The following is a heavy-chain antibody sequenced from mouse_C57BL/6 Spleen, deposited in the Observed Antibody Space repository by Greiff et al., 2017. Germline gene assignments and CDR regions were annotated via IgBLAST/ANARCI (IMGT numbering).Heavy chain of an antibody. D-gene: IGHD1-1*01. CDR2: IYPGDGDT. CDR3: ARGPGSSSWFAY. J-gene: IGHJ3*01. V-gene: IGHV1-80*01. CDR1: GFAFSRYL. Sequence: VQLQESGAELVKPGASVKISCTASGFAFSRYLMNWVEQRPGKGLAWIGQIYPGDGDTNYNGKVKGKATLTADKTSSTAYMQLSSLTSEDSAVYFCARGPGSSSWFAYWGQGTLVTVSA.